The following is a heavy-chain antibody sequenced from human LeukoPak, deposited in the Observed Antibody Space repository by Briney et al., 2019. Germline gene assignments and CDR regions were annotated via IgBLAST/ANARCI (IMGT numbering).Heavy chain of an antibody. D-gene: IGHD6-13*01. J-gene: IGHJ5*02. CDR3: ARTAPIAAAGTGWFDP. CDR2: INPNSGGT. Sequence: ASVKVSCKASGYTFTGYYMHWVRQAPGQGLEWMGWINPNSGGTNYAQKFQGRVTMTRGTSISTAYMELSRLRSDDTAVYYCARTAPIAAAGTGWFDPWGQGTLVTVSS. CDR1: GYTFTGYY. V-gene: IGHV1-2*02.